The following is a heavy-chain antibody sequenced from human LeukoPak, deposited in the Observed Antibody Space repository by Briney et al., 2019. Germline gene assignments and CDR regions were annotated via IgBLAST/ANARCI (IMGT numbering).Heavy chain of an antibody. CDR1: GLTFRTYG. CDR2: ISYDGNHK. Sequence: PGGSLRLSCAASGLTFRTYGMHWVRQAPGKGLEWVAVISYDGNHKDYADSVKGRFTISRDNSKNTLFLQMKSLRAEDTAVYYCAKDTGPAHTNFTPYYYGLDVWGRGTPVTVSS. J-gene: IGHJ6*02. CDR3: AKDTGPAHTNFTPYYYGLDV. V-gene: IGHV3-30*18.